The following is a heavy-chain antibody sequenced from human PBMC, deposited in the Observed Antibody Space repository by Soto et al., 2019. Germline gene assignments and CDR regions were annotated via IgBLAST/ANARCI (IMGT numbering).Heavy chain of an antibody. V-gene: IGHV3-13*05. CDR1: GFTFRNYD. CDR2: ISAAGDP. J-gene: IGHJ6*02. Sequence: EVQLVESGGGLVQPGGSLRLSCEASGFTFRNYDMHWVRQGTGKGLEWVSGISAAGDPDYADSVEVRFTISRENAQNSFFLQMNSLRVGDTAVYYCARTDRDFYGVDVWGQVTTVIVSS. CDR3: ARTDRDFYGVDV.